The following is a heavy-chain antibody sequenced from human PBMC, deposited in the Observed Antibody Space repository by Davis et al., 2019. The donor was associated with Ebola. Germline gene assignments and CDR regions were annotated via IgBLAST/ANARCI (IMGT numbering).Heavy chain of an antibody. J-gene: IGHJ5*02. CDR2: INPNSGGT. D-gene: IGHD5-12*01. Sequence: AASVKVSCKASGYTFTGYYMHWVRQAPGQGLEWMGRINPNSGGTNYAQKFQGRVTMTRDTSISTAYMELSRLRSDDTAVYYCARSGYSGYSWFDPWGQGTLVTVSS. V-gene: IGHV1-2*06. CDR1: GYTFTGYY. CDR3: ARSGYSGYSWFDP.